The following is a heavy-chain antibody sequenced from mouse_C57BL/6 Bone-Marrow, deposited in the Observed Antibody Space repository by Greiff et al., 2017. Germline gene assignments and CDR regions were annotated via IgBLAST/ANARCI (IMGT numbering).Heavy chain of an antibody. D-gene: IGHD1-1*01. J-gene: IGHJ3*01. CDR1: GYTFTSYW. V-gene: IGHV1-61*01. CDR2: IYPSDSET. CDR3: ARSFALRPWLAD. Sequence: QVQLQQSGAELVRPGSSVKLSCKASGYTFTSYWMDWVKQRPGKGLEWIGKIYPSDSETHYNQKFKDKATFTVDTSSSTAYMQLSCRTSEDSAGYCCARSFALRPWLADWGQGTLVTVSA.